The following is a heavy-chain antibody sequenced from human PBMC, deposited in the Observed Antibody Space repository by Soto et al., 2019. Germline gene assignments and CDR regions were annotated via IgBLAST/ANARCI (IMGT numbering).Heavy chain of an antibody. CDR2: TYYSGST. Sequence: PSETLSLTSTVSGGSISSGDYYWSWIRQPPGKGLEWIGYTYYSGSTYYNPSLKSRVTISVDTSKNQFSLKLSSVTAADTAVYYCARDRAFCEFSRCYGLDVWGRGTTVT. CDR1: GGSISSGDYY. J-gene: IGHJ6*02. D-gene: IGHD2-2*01. CDR3: ARDRAFCEFSRCYGLDV. V-gene: IGHV4-30-4*01.